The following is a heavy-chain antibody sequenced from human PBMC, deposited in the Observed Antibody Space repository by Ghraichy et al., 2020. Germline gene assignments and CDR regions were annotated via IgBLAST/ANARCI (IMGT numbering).Heavy chain of an antibody. D-gene: IGHD2-21*01. J-gene: IGHJ6*02. CDR1: GVSVSSNQ. V-gene: IGHV3-53*01. CDR2: LYSDGSG. CDR3: ARDRRYCGNNCYLYYYYGMDL. Sequence: GRSLRLSCAASGVSVSSNQMAWVRQAPGKGLEWVSILYSDGSGFYADTVRGRFTISRDESKNTLYLQMNSLRAEDTAVYYCARDRRYCGNNCYLYYYYGMDLWGRGTTVTVSS.